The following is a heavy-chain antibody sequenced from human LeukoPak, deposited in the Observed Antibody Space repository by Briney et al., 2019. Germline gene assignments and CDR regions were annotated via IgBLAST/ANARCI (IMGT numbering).Heavy chain of an antibody. CDR2: ISYDGSNK. CDR1: GFTFSSYA. V-gene: IGHV3-30*04. CDR3: ARDGGTHYFDY. D-gene: IGHD1-1*01. Sequence: GGSLRLSCAAPGFTFSSYAMHWVRQAPGKGLEWVAVISYDGSNKYYADSVKGRFTISRDNSKNTLYLQMNSLRAEDTAVYYCARDGGTHYFDYWGQGTLVTVSS. J-gene: IGHJ4*02.